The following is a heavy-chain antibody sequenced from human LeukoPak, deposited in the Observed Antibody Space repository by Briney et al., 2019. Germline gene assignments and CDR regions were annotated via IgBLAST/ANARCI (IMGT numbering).Heavy chain of an antibody. Sequence: SETLSLTCTVSGGSISSGGYYWSWIRQHPGRGLEWIGYIYYTGTTYRNPSLNSGTTYYNPSPKSRATISGDTSKNQFSLKLSSVTAADTAVYYCARDRGRKYQLRYWYFDPWGRGTLVTVSS. CDR3: ARDRGRKYQLRYWYFDP. D-gene: IGHD2-2*01. V-gene: IGHV4-31*03. CDR2: IYYTGTTYRNPSLNSGTT. J-gene: IGHJ2*01. CDR1: GGSISSGGYY.